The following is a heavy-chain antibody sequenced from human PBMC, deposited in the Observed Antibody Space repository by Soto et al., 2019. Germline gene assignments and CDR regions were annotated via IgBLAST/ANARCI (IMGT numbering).Heavy chain of an antibody. CDR3: ARAREYCSGGSCYSPNWFDP. V-gene: IGHV1-2*04. CDR1: GYTFAGYY. J-gene: IGHJ5*02. Sequence: ASVKVSCKASGYTFAGYYMHWVRQAPGQGLEWMGWINPNSGGTNYAQKFQGWVTMTRDTSISTAYMELSRLRSDDTAVYYCARAREYCSGGSCYSPNWFDPWGQGTLVTVSS. CDR2: INPNSGGT. D-gene: IGHD2-15*01.